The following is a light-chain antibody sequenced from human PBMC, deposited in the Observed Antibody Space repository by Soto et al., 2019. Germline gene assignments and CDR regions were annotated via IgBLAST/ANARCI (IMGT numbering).Light chain of an antibody. V-gene: IGLV2-11*01. CDR1: SSDVGRYNY. Sequence: QSALTQPRSVSGSPGQSVTISCTGTSSDVGRYNYVSWYQQHPGKAPKVILCDVAERPSGVPNRFSGSKSGNTASLTISGLQADDEADYYCCSYAGSSTPYVFGTGTKLTVL. CDR2: DVA. J-gene: IGLJ1*01. CDR3: CSYAGSSTPYV.